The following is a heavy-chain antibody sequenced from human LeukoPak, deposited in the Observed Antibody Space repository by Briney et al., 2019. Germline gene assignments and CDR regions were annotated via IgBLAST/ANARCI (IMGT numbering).Heavy chain of an antibody. Sequence: SETLSLTCTVSDDSISSYYWSWIQQPPGKGLEWIGYTHYSGRTYYNPSLKSRVTISVDTSKNQFSLKLSSVTAADTAIYYCARVRGVNPYYFDFWGQGTLVTVSS. J-gene: IGHJ4*02. CDR1: DDSISSYY. CDR2: THYSGRT. V-gene: IGHV4-59*12. CDR3: ARVRGVNPYYFDF. D-gene: IGHD3-10*01.